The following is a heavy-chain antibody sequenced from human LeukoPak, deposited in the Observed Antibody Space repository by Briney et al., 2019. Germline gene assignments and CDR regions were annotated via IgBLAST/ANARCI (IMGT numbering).Heavy chain of an antibody. CDR1: GYTFTSYG. J-gene: IGHJ3*02. V-gene: IGHV1-18*01. CDR2: ISAYNGNT. CDR3: ARDGATTYYYDSSGYYYGAFDI. Sequence: ASVKVSCKASGYTFTSYGISWVRQAPGQGLEWMGWISAYNGNTNYAQKLQGRVTMTTDTSTSTAYMELRSLRSDDTAVYYCARDGATTYYYDSSGYYYGAFDIWGQGTMVTVSS. D-gene: IGHD3-22*01.